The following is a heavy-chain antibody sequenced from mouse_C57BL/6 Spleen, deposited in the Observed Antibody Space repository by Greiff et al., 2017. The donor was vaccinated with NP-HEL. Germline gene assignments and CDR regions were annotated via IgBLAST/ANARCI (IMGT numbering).Heavy chain of an antibody. V-gene: IGHV1-82*01. Sequence: QVQLQQSGPELVKPGASVKISCKASGYAFSSSWMNWVKQRPGKGLEWIGRIYPGDGGTNYNGKFKGKATLTADKSSSTAYIQLSSLTSEDSAVYFCARRGTVVATREYYCDYWGQGTTLTVSS. CDR3: ARRGTVVATREYYCDY. CDR2: IYPGDGGT. CDR1: GYAFSSSW. D-gene: IGHD1-1*01. J-gene: IGHJ2*01.